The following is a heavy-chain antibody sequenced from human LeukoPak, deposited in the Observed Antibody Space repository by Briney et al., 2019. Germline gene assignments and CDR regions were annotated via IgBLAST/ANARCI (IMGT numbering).Heavy chain of an antibody. CDR2: IYHSGST. V-gene: IGHV4-38-2*02. CDR3: AREKHVDASYYYYMDV. J-gene: IGHJ6*03. D-gene: IGHD2-15*01. CDR1: GYSISSGYY. Sequence: SETLSLTCTVSGYSISSGYYWGWIRQPPGKGLEWSGSIYHSGSTYYNPSLKSRVTISVDTSKNQFSLKLSSVTAADTAVYYCAREKHVDASYYYYMDVWGKGTTVTVSS.